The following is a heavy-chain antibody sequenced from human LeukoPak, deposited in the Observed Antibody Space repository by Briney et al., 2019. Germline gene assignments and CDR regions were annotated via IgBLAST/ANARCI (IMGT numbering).Heavy chain of an antibody. Sequence: GASVKVSCKASAYTFTSYGISWVRQAPGQGLEWMGWISAYNGNTNYAQKFQGRVTMTTDTSTSTAYMELRSLRSDDTAVYYCARRVGDVEVMVYATDVAWFDPWGQGTLVTVSS. CDR1: AYTFTSYG. CDR2: ISAYNGNT. D-gene: IGHD2-8*01. J-gene: IGHJ5*02. CDR3: ARRVGDVEVMVYATDVAWFDP. V-gene: IGHV1-18*01.